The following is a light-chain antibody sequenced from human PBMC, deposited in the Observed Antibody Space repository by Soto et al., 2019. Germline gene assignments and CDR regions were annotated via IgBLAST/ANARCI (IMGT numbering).Light chain of an antibody. CDR1: QGISNY. CDR3: QKYNSAPWT. Sequence: DIPMTQSPSSLSASVGDRVTITCRASQGISNYLAWYQQKPGKVPKLLIYAASTLQSGVSSRFSGSGSGTDFTLTIRSLQAEDVASYYCQKYNSAPWTFGQGTKVEIK. CDR2: AAS. J-gene: IGKJ1*01. V-gene: IGKV1-27*01.